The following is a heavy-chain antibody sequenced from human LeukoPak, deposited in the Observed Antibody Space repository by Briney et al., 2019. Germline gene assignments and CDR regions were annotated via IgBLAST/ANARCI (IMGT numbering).Heavy chain of an antibody. V-gene: IGHV6-1*01. Sequence: SQTLSLTCAISGDSVSSNSAAWNWIRQSPSRGLEWLGRTYYRSKWYNDYAVSVKSRITINPDTSKNQFSLQLNSVTPEDTAVYYCARDVGIQLWYPNYFDYWGQGTLVTVSS. D-gene: IGHD5-18*01. CDR2: TYYRSKWYN. CDR3: ARDVGIQLWYPNYFDY. J-gene: IGHJ4*02. CDR1: GDSVSSNSAA.